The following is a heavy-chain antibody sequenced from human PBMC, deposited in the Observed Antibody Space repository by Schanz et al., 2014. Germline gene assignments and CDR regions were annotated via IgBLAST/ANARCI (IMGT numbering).Heavy chain of an antibody. Sequence: EVQLLESGGGLVQPGGSLRLSCAASGFTFSSYAMSWVRQAPGKGLEWVSAISASGGTTYYADSVRGRFTISSDSSKNTLYLQMSSLRADDTAVYYCAKAADWPVTRFDPWGQGTLVTVSS. V-gene: IGHV3-23*01. CDR1: GFTFSSYA. D-gene: IGHD3-9*01. CDR2: ISASGGTT. J-gene: IGHJ5*02. CDR3: AKAADWPVTRFDP.